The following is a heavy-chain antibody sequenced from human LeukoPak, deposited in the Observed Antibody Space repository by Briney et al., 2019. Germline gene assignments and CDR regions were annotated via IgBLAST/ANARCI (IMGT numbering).Heavy chain of an antibody. V-gene: IGHV3-48*04. Sequence: GGSLRLSCAASGFTFSSYSMNWVRQAPGKGLEWISYISSSGSTIYYADSVKGRFTISRDNAKNSLYLQMNSLRAEDTAVYYCARVVVVVPAAISRYYMDVWGKGTTVTISS. CDR1: GFTFSSYS. CDR3: ARVVVVVPAAISRYYMDV. D-gene: IGHD2-2*01. J-gene: IGHJ6*03. CDR2: ISSSGSTI.